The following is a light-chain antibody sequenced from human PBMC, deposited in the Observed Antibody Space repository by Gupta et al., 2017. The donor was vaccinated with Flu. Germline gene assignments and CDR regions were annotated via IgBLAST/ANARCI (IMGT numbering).Light chain of an antibody. Sequence: DIQMTQSPSSVSASVGDRVVITCRASQDISSWVAWYQQKPGKAPRLLIYAASTLLSGVPSRFSGRGSGTEFTLTISSLQPEDYATYFCQQANDFPPYSFGPGTTVDVK. V-gene: IGKV1-12*01. CDR3: QQANDFPPYS. CDR1: QDISSW. CDR2: AAS. J-gene: IGKJ3*01.